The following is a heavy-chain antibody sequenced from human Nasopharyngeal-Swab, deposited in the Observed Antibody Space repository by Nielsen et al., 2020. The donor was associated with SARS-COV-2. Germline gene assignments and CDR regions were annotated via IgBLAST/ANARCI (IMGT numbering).Heavy chain of an antibody. V-gene: IGHV3-21*01. D-gene: IGHD4-23*01. CDR2: ISSSSSYI. Sequence: GESLKISCAASGFTSSSYSMNWVRQAPGKGLEWVSSISSSSSYIYYADSVKGRFTISRDNAKNSLYLQMNSLRAEDTAVYYCARGGNSVYWGQGTLVTVSS. CDR3: ARGGNSVY. CDR1: GFTSSSYS. J-gene: IGHJ4*02.